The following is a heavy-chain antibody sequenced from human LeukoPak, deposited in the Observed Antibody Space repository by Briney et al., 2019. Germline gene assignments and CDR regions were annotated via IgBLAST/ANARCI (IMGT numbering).Heavy chain of an antibody. J-gene: IGHJ6*03. D-gene: IGHD6-19*01. CDR2: IYRNSGGT. CDR3: ARSEQFPYYMDV. Sequence: VASVKVSCEASGYTFTGYYMHWVRQAPGQGLEWMGWIYRNSGGTNYAQKFQGRVTMTRDTSISTAYMELSRLRSDDTAVYYCARSEQFPYYMDVWGKGTTVTVSS. CDR1: GYTFTGYY. V-gene: IGHV1-2*02.